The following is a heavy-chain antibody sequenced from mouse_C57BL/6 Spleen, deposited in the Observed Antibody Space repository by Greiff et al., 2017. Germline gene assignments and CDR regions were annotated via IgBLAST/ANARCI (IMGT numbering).Heavy chain of an antibody. Sequence: EVKVEESGGGLVQPGGSMKLSCAASGFTFSDAWMDWVRQSPEKGLEWVAEIRNKANNHATYYAESVKGRFTISRDDSKSSVYLQMNSLRAEDTGIYYCTLTTVVAKDWYFDVWGTGTTVTVSS. CDR2: IRNKANNHAT. V-gene: IGHV6-6*01. CDR3: TLTTVVAKDWYFDV. D-gene: IGHD1-1*01. J-gene: IGHJ1*03. CDR1: GFTFSDAW.